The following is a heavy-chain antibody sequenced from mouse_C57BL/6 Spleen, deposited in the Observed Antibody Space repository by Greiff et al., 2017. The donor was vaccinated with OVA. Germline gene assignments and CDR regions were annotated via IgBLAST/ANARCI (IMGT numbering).Heavy chain of an antibody. CDR2: ISYDGSN. Sequence: EVKLQESGPGLVKPSQSLSLTCSVTGYSITSGYYWNWIRQFPGNKLEWMGYISYDGSNNYNPSLKNRISITRDTSKNQFFLKLNSVTTEDTATYYCARATITTVADYFDYWGQGTTLTVSS. CDR1: GYSITSGYY. D-gene: IGHD1-1*01. CDR3: ARATITTVADYFDY. J-gene: IGHJ2*01. V-gene: IGHV3-6*01.